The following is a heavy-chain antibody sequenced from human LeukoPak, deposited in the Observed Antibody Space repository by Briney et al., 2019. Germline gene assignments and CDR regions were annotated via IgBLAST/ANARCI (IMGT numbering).Heavy chain of an antibody. CDR1: GYTLTELS. D-gene: IGHD6-13*01. CDR2: FDPEDGGT. CDR3: ATAAYSSSWPFDY. V-gene: IGHV1-24*01. Sequence: GASVKVSCKVSGYTLTELSLHWVRQAPGKGLEWMGGFDPEDGGTIYAQKFQGRVTMTEDTSTDTAYMELSSLRSEDTAVYYCATAAYSSSWPFDYWGQGTLVTVSS. J-gene: IGHJ4*02.